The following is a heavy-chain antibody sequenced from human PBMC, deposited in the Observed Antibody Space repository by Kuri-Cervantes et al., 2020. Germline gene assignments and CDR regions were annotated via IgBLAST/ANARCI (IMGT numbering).Heavy chain of an antibody. Sequence: ASVKVSCKASGYTFTGYYMHWVRQAPGQGLEWMGWINPNSGGTNYAQKFQGRVTMTRDTSISTAYMELSRLRSDDTAVYYCARVSKRRTTVTRWSRFDYWGQGTLVTVSS. D-gene: IGHD4-17*01. V-gene: IGHV1-2*02. J-gene: IGHJ4*02. CDR2: INPNSGGT. CDR1: GYTFTGYY. CDR3: ARVSKRRTTVTRWSRFDY.